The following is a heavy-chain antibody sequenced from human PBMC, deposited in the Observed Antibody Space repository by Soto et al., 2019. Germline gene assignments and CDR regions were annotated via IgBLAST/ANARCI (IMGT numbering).Heavy chain of an antibody. CDR2: ISAYNGNT. V-gene: IGHV1-18*01. CDR3: ARDPSYYDILTGYYNGNDY. CDR1: GYTFTSYG. D-gene: IGHD3-9*01. Sequence: ASVKVSCKASGYTFTSYGISWVRQAPGQGLEWMGWISAYNGNTNYAQKLQGRVTMTTDTSTSTAYMELRSLRSDDTAVYYCARDPSYYDILTGYYNGNDYWGQGTLVTVYS. J-gene: IGHJ4*02.